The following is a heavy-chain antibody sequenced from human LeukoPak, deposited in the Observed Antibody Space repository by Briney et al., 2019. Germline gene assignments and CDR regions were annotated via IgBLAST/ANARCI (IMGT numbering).Heavy chain of an antibody. J-gene: IGHJ4*02. CDR2: INPNSGGT. CDR3: ARGVSSGLGGPFDY. CDR1: GYTFTGYY. V-gene: IGHV1-2*02. D-gene: IGHD6-19*01. Sequence: VASVKVSCKASGYTFTGYYMHWVRQAPGQGLELMGWINPNSGGTNYAQKFQGRVTMTRDTSISTAYMELSRLRSDDTAVYYCARGVSSGLGGPFDYWGQGTLVTVSS.